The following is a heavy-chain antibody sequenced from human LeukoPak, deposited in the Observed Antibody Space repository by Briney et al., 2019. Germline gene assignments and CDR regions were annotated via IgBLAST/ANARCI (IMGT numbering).Heavy chain of an antibody. Sequence: ASVKVSCKASGYSFTTYGISWVRQAPGRGLEWMGWISAYSGDTNYARNLQGRVTMTTDTSTSTAYMELRSLRSDDTAVYYCARDIVVLPSAESDYYYYGMDVWGKGTTVTVSS. CDR2: ISAYSGDT. J-gene: IGHJ6*04. D-gene: IGHD2-2*01. V-gene: IGHV1-18*04. CDR3: ARDIVVLPSAESDYYYYGMDV. CDR1: GYSFTTYG.